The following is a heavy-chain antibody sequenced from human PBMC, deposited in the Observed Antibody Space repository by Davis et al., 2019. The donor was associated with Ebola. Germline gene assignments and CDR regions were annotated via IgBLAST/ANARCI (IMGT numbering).Heavy chain of an antibody. V-gene: IGHV1-3*01. D-gene: IGHD2-21*02. Sequence: ASVKVSCKASGYTFTSYAMHWLRQAPGQRLAWMGWINAGNGNTKYSQKFQGRVTITRDTSASTAYMELSSLRSEDTAVYYCAGCGGDCSNFEYWGQGTLVTVSS. CDR3: AGCGGDCSNFEY. J-gene: IGHJ4*02. CDR2: INAGNGNT. CDR1: GYTFTSYA.